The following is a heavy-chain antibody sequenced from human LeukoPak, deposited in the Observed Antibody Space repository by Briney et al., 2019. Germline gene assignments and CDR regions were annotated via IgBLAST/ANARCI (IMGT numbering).Heavy chain of an antibody. J-gene: IGHJ5*02. V-gene: IGHV3-21*01. CDR3: ARDRSGRGTWFDP. CDR2: ISSNSIYI. CDR1: GFTFSIYT. D-gene: IGHD6-25*01. Sequence: GGSLRLSCAASGFTFSIYTINWVRQAPGMWLELVSSISSNSIYIYNADSVKGRSTISRDNDKNSLYLQMNSLRAEDTAVYYCARDRSGRGTWFDPWGQGTLVTVSS.